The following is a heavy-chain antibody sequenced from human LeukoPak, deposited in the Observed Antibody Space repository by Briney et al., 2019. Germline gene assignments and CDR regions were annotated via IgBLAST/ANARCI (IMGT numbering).Heavy chain of an antibody. D-gene: IGHD6-6*01. CDR3: ARGRSIAARTYYYYYGMDV. CDR2: INHSGST. V-gene: IGHV4-34*01. J-gene: IGHJ6*02. CDR1: GGSFSGYY. Sequence: SETLSLTCAVYGGSFSGYYWSWIRQPPGKGLEWIGEINHSGSTNYNPSLKSRVTISVDTSKNQFSLKLSSVTAADTAVYYCARGRSIAARTYYYYYGMDVWGQGTTVTVSS.